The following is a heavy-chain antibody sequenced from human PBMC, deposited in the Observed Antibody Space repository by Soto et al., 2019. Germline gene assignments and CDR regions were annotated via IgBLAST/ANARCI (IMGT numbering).Heavy chain of an antibody. CDR1: GGSISSSSYY. V-gene: IGHV4-39*01. D-gene: IGHD3-10*01. CDR3: ARLPLPQRITMVRVGWFDP. J-gene: IGHJ5*02. CDR2: IYYSGST. Sequence: SETLSLTCTVSGGSISSSSYYWVWIRHPPGKGLEWIGSIYYSGSTYYNPSLKSRVTISVDTSKNQFSLKLSSVTAADTAVYYCARLPLPQRITMVRVGWFDPWGQGTLVTVSS.